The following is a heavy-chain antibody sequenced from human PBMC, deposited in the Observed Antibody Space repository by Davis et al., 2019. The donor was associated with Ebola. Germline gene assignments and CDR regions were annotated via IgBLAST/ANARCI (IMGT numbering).Heavy chain of an antibody. V-gene: IGHV1-24*01. D-gene: IGHD3-10*01. CDR3: ANILPYGSGSYYFGWFDP. Sequence: AASVKVSCKVSGYTLTELSMHWARQAPGKGLEWMGGFDPEDGATIYAQKFQGRVTMTEDTSTDTAYMELSSLRSEDTAVYYCANILPYGSGSYYFGWFDPWGQGTLITVSS. CDR2: FDPEDGAT. CDR1: GYTLTELS. J-gene: IGHJ5*02.